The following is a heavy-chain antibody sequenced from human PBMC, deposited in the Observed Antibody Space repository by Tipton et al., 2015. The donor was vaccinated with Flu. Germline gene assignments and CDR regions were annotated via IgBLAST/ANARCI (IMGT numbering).Heavy chain of an antibody. CDR3: ARDEIDIVVVPASDVFDH. D-gene: IGHD2-2*01. V-gene: IGHV1-2*06. J-gene: IGHJ4*02. Sequence: QLVQSGAEVKKPGASVKVSCKASGYTFTDYYIHWVRQAPGQGLEWMGRMSPSSGATRFAQKFQGRLTMTTDTSINTAYTELSRLRSDDTAMYYCARDEIDIVVVPASDVFDHWGQGTLVTVSS. CDR1: GYTFTDYY. CDR2: MSPSSGAT.